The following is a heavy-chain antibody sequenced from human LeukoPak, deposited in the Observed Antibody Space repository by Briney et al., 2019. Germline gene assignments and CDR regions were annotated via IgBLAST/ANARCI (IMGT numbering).Heavy chain of an antibody. V-gene: IGHV3-23*01. D-gene: IGHD1-26*01. CDR1: EFTFSSYA. CDR3: AKSSGSSRTYSGSYCVVAY. J-gene: IGHJ4*02. CDR2: ISGSGGTT. Sequence: PGGSLRLSCAASEFTFSSYAMSWVRQAPGKGLEWVSAISGSGGTTYHAVSVKGRFTSSRDNSKNTLYLQMNSLRAEDTAVYYCAKSSGSSRTYSGSYCVVAYWRRGTQVTVSS.